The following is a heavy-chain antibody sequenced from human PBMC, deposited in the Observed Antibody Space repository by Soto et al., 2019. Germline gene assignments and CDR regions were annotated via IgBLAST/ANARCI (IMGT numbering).Heavy chain of an antibody. Sequence: ASVKVSCKTSGYSFSGYYMHWARQAPGQGLEWLGRINPKSGGTSTAQKFQGWITMTRDSSISTVYMELTRLRSDDTAVYFCARGHSTDCSNGVCSFFYNHDMDVWGQGTTVTVSS. V-gene: IGHV1-2*04. CDR3: ARGHSTDCSNGVCSFFYNHDMDV. J-gene: IGHJ6*02. D-gene: IGHD2-8*01. CDR2: INPKSGGT. CDR1: GYSFSGYY.